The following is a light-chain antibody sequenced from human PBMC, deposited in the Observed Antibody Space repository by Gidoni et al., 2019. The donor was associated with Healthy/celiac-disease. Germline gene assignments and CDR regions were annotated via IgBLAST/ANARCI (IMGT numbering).Light chain of an antibody. CDR1: SSDVGGYNY. CDR3: SSYTSSSTVV. Sequence: QPALTQPASVSGSPGQPITISCTGTSSDVGGYNYVSWYQQHPGKAPKLMIYEVSNRPSGVSNRFSCSKSGNTASLTISGLQAEDEADYYCSSYTSSSTVVFGGGTKLTVL. CDR2: EVS. J-gene: IGLJ2*01. V-gene: IGLV2-14*01.